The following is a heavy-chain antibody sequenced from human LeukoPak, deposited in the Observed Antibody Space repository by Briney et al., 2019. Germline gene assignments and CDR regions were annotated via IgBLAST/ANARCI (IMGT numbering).Heavy chain of an antibody. Sequence: ASVKVSCKASGGTFSSYAISWVRQAPGQGLEWMGGIIPIYGTANYAQKFQGRVTITADESTSTAYMELSSLRSEDTAVYYRARGVVVPAAMVGAGFFDYWGQGTLVTVSS. J-gene: IGHJ4*02. CDR1: GGTFSSYA. CDR3: ARGVVVPAAMVGAGFFDY. D-gene: IGHD2-2*01. V-gene: IGHV1-69*13. CDR2: IIPIYGTA.